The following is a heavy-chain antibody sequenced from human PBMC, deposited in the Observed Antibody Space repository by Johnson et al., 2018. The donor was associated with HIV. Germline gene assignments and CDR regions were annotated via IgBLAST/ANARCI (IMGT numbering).Heavy chain of an antibody. D-gene: IGHD2-15*01. V-gene: IGHV3-15*02. CDR2: IKSKSDGGAI. CDR1: GLTFSDAW. J-gene: IGHJ3*02. Sequence: VQLVESGGTLVKPGGSLRLTCAASGLTFSDAWMSWVRQAPGKGLEWVGRIKSKSDGGAIDYAAPVKGRFSISRDDSKNMLFLQMNSLKTEDTATYFCTTGLRIVGVGRLGGFDIWGQWTVITGPS. CDR3: TTGLRIVGVGRLGGFDI.